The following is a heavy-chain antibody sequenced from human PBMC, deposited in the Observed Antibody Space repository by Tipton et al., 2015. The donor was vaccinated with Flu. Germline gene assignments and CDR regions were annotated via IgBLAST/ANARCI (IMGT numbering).Heavy chain of an antibody. V-gene: IGHV3-53*01. CDR2: IYSGGST. D-gene: IGHD2-2*01. J-gene: IGHJ6*02. CDR1: GFTVSSNY. CDR3: ARDRWDCSSTSCYAGIYYYYGMDV. Sequence: SLRLSCAASGFTVSSNYMSWVRQAPGKGLAWVSVIYSGGSTYYADSVKGRFTISRDNSKNTLYLQMNSLRAEDTAVYYCARDRWDCSSTSCYAGIYYYYGMDVWGQGTTVTVSS.